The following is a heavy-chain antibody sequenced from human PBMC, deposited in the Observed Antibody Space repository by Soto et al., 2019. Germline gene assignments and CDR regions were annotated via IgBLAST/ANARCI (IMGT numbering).Heavy chain of an antibody. CDR3: ARDSYSSSWYKYYYYYGMDV. V-gene: IGHV3-53*01. Sequence: GGSLRLSCAASGFTVSSNYMSWVRQAPGKGLQWVSVIYSGGSTYYADSVKGRFTISRDNSKNTLYLQMNSLRAEDTAVYYCARDSYSSSWYKYYYYYGMDVWGQGTTVTVSS. D-gene: IGHD6-13*01. CDR2: IYSGGST. J-gene: IGHJ6*02. CDR1: GFTVSSNY.